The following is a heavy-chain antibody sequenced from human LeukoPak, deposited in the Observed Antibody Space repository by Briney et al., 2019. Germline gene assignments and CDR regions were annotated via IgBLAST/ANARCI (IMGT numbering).Heavy chain of an antibody. V-gene: IGHV1-8*01. Sequence: ASVKVSCKASGYTFTSYDINWVRQATGQGLEWMGWMNPNSGNTDYAQKFQGRVTMTRNTSISTGYMELSSLRSEDTAVYYCATQSRRYCSGGSCPPDLWGQGTLVTVSS. CDR2: MNPNSGNT. CDR1: GYTFTSYD. D-gene: IGHD2-15*01. J-gene: IGHJ4*02. CDR3: ATQSRRYCSGGSCPPDL.